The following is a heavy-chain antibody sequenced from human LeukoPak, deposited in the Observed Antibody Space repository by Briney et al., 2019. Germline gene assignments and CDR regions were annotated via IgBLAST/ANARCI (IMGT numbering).Heavy chain of an antibody. V-gene: IGHV4-59*01. Sequence: SETLSLTCTVSGGSISSYYWSWLRQPPGKGLEWIGFIYYTGSTNYNPSLESRVTISVDTSKNHFSLKLSSVTAADTAVYYCARSYCSNINCYPYYFDFWGQGALVTVSS. CDR3: ARSYCSNINCYPYYFDF. J-gene: IGHJ4*02. D-gene: IGHD2-2*01. CDR1: GGSISSYY. CDR2: IYYTGST.